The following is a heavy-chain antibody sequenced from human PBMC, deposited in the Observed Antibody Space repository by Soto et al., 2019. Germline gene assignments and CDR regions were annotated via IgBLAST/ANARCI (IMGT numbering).Heavy chain of an antibody. Sequence: GLEWMGIINPSGGSTSYAQKFQGRVTMTRDTSTSTVYMGLSSLRSEDTAVYYCARGGRCTNGVCYLFDFWGQGTLVTVSS. CDR3: ARGGRCTNGVCYLFDF. V-gene: IGHV1-46*03. CDR2: INPSGGST. J-gene: IGHJ4*02. D-gene: IGHD2-8*01.